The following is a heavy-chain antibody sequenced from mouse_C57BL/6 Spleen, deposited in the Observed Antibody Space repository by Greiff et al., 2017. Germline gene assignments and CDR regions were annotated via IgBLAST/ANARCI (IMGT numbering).Heavy chain of an antibody. J-gene: IGHJ2*01. CDR3: TRRDSSGLHFDY. V-gene: IGHV1-15*01. D-gene: IGHD3-2*02. CDR1: GYTFTDYE. Sequence: QVQLKQSGAELVRPGASVTLSCKASGYTFTDYEMHWVKQTPVHGLEWIGAIDPETGGTAYNQKFKGKAILTADKSSSTAYMELRSLTSEDSAVDYYTRRDSSGLHFDYWGQGTTLTVSS. CDR2: IDPETGGT.